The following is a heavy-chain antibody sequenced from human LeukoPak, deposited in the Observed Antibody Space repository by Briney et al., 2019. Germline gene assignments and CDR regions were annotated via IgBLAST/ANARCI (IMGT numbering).Heavy chain of an antibody. CDR3: AKSSRSSSALYYYYYYMDV. D-gene: IGHD6-6*01. CDR2: ISGSGGST. CDR1: GFTFSSYA. V-gene: IGHV3-23*01. Sequence: PGGSLRLSCAASGFTFSSYAMSWVHQAPGKGLEWVSAISGSGGSTYYADSVKGRFTISRDNSKNTLYLQMNSLRAEDTAVYYCAKSSRSSSALYYYYYYMDVWGKGTTVTASS. J-gene: IGHJ6*03.